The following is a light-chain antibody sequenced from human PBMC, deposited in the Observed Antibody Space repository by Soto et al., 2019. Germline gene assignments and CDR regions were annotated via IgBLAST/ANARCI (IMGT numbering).Light chain of an antibody. CDR3: QQSYSPPCS. V-gene: IGKV1-39*01. CDR2: AAA. CDR1: QTISSY. J-gene: IGKJ3*01. Sequence: DIQMTQSPSSLSASGGDGVTITCRTNQTISSYLNWYQQKPGTAPKILIYAAATLQSGVTSRFSGRGFATDFTLTISSLQPEDFATYFCQQSYSPPCSFVPGTTVDIK.